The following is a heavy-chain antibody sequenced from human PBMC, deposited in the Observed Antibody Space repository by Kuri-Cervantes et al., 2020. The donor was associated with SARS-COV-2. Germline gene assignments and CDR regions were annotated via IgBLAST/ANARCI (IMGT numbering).Heavy chain of an antibody. D-gene: IGHD3-16*01. Sequence: GGSLRLSCTASGFTFGDYAMSWVRQAPGKGLEWVSAISGSGGSTYYADSVKGQFTISRDNSKNTLYLQMNSLRAEDTAVYYCANQGAFGPTNMDVWGKGTAVTVSS. CDR3: ANQGAFGPTNMDV. V-gene: IGHV3-23*01. CDR2: ISGSGGST. CDR1: GFTFGDYA. J-gene: IGHJ6*03.